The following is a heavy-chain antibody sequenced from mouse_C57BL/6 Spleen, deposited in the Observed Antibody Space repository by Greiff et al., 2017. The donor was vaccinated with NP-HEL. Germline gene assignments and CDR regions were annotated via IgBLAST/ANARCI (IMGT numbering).Heavy chain of an antibody. J-gene: IGHJ4*01. Sequence: EVQLVESGEGLVKPGGSLKLSCAASGFTFSSYAMSWVRQTPEKRLEWVAYISSGGDYIYYADTVKGRFTISRDNARNTLYLQMSSLKSEDTAMYYCTRGDDYDGSGNYAMDYWGQGTSVTVSS. CDR2: ISSGGDYI. CDR3: TRGDDYDGSGNYAMDY. CDR1: GFTFSSYA. V-gene: IGHV5-9-1*02. D-gene: IGHD2-4*01.